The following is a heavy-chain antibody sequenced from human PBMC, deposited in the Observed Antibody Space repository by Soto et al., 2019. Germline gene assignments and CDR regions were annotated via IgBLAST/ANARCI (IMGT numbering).Heavy chain of an antibody. CDR1: GGTFSSYA. V-gene: IGHV1-69*13. J-gene: IGHJ5*02. Sequence: SVKVSCKASGGTFSSYAISWVRQAPGQGLEWMGGIIPIFGTANYAQKFRGRVTITADESTSTAYMELSSLRSEDTAVYYCARDSEFSPNWFDPWGQGTLVTVSS. D-gene: IGHD3-3*01. CDR3: ARDSEFSPNWFDP. CDR2: IIPIFGTA.